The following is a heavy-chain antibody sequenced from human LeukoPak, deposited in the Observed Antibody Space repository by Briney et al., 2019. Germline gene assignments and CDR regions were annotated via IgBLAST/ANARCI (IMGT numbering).Heavy chain of an antibody. CDR1: GFTFSSYW. CDR2: IKLDGTEK. V-gene: IGHV3-7*05. CDR3: ASDRFYFGV. D-gene: IGHD3-16*01. J-gene: IGHJ4*02. Sequence: PGGSLRLSCAASGFTFSSYWMHWVRQAPGKALEWVTNIKLDGTEKYYVDSVKGRFTISRDNAKNSLYLQMNSLRAEDTAVYYCASDRFYFGVWGQGTLVTVSS.